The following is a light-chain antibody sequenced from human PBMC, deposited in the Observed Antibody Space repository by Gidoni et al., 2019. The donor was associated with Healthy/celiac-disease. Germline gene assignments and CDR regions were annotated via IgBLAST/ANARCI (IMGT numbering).Light chain of an antibody. J-gene: IGLJ1*01. Sequence: QSALTQPRSVSGSPGQSVTISCTGTSSDVGGYHYVSWYQQHPGKAPKLMIYDVSKRPSGVPDRFSGSKSGNTASLTISGLQAEDEADYYCCSYAGSYIVGTGTKVTVL. V-gene: IGLV2-11*01. CDR1: SSDVGGYHY. CDR2: DVS. CDR3: CSYAGSYI.